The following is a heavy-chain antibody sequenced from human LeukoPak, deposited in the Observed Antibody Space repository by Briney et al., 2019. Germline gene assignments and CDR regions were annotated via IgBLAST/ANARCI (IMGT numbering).Heavy chain of an antibody. D-gene: IGHD6-13*01. J-gene: IGHJ4*02. Sequence: GESLKISCKGSGYSFMSYWIAWVRQMPGKGLEWMGLIFPGDSDTKYSPSFQGQVTISVDKTTSTAYLQWGSLKASDTAIYYCANGGSSWSFDYWGQGSLVTVSS. CDR2: IFPGDSDT. V-gene: IGHV5-51*01. CDR3: ANGGSSWSFDY. CDR1: GYSFMSYW.